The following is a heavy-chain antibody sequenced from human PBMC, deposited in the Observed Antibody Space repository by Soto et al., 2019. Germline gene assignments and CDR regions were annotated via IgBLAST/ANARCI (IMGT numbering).Heavy chain of an antibody. CDR1: GYTFTSYV. V-gene: IGHV1-18*01. D-gene: IGHD3-9*01. CDR3: ARDRYDILTGYLYDHYYGMDV. J-gene: IGHJ6*02. CDR2: ISAYNGNT. Sequence: ASVKVSCKASGYTFTSYVISWVRQAPGQGLEWMGWISAYNGNTNYAQKLQGRVTMTTDTSTSTAYMELRSLRSDDTAVYYCARDRYDILTGYLYDHYYGMDVWDQGTTVTVSS.